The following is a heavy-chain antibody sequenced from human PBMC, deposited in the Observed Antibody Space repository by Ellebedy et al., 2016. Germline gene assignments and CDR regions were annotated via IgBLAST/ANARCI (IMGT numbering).Heavy chain of an antibody. CDR1: GGTFSSYA. J-gene: IGHJ6*02. Sequence: SVKVSCXASGGTFSSYAISWVRQAPGQGLEWMGRIIPILGIANYAQKFQGRVTITADKSTSTAYMELSSLRSEDTAVYYCARGRRGGSYSGHHYYSMDVWGQGTTVTVSS. CDR2: IIPILGIA. V-gene: IGHV1-69*04. D-gene: IGHD1-26*01. CDR3: ARGRRGGSYSGHHYYSMDV.